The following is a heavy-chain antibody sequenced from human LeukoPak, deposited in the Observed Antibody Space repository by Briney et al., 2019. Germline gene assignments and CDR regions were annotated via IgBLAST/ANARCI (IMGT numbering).Heavy chain of an antibody. CDR2: IRSKAYGGTT. CDR3: TRGSEYYYGSGSYFDY. CDR1: GFPFSIYG. J-gene: IGHJ4*02. V-gene: IGHV3-49*04. D-gene: IGHD3-10*01. Sequence: PGGSLRLSCAGSGFPFSIYGMNWVRQAPGKGLEWVGFIRSKAYGGTTEYAASVKGRFTISRDDSKSIAYLQMNGLKTEDTAVYYCTRGSEYYYGSGSYFDYWGQGTLVTVSS.